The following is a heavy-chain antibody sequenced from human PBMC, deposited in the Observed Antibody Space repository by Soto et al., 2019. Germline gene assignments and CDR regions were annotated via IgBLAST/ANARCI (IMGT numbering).Heavy chain of an antibody. CDR1: GGSLSGFY. Sequence: SETLSLTCAVYGGSLSGFYWNWIRQPPGKGLEWIGQINHSGSTNYNPSLKSRVTVSVDTSKNQFSLRLSSVTAADTAVYYCARGHRSSDASGYSKAFDIWGQGAMVTVSS. J-gene: IGHJ3*02. D-gene: IGHD3-22*01. CDR3: ARGHRSSDASGYSKAFDI. V-gene: IGHV4-34*01. CDR2: INHSGST.